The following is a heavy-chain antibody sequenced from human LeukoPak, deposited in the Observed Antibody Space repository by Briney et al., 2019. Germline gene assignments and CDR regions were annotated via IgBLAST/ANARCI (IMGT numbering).Heavy chain of an antibody. CDR1: GYTFTSYD. CDR3: ARSSSLNRHQIGY. CDR2: MNPNSGNT. Sequence: ASVKVSYKASGYTFTSYDINWVRQATGQGLEWMGWMNPNSGNTGYAQKFQGRVTITRNTSISTAYMELSSLRSEDTAVYYCARSSSLNRHQIGYWGQGTLVTVSS. V-gene: IGHV1-8*03. J-gene: IGHJ4*02. D-gene: IGHD1-14*01.